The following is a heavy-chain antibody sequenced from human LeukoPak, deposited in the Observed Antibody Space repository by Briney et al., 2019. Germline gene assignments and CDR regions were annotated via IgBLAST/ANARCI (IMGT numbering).Heavy chain of an antibody. D-gene: IGHD6-13*01. J-gene: IGHJ4*02. CDR2: INPNSGGT. Sequence: ASVKVSCKASGYTFTDYYMHWVRQAPGQGLEWMGWINPNSGGTNYAQKFQGRVTMTRDTSTSTAYMELSRLTSDDTAVFYCARIGYRAPYSIDYWGQGTLVTVSS. CDR3: ARIGYRAPYSIDY. V-gene: IGHV1-2*02. CDR1: GYTFTDYY.